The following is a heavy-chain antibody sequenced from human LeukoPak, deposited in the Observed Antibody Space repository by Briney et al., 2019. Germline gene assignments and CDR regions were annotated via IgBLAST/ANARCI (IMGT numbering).Heavy chain of an antibody. D-gene: IGHD3-22*01. CDR3: ARVGYNFYFDSSGSYYPNFLDY. CDR2: INHSGSP. J-gene: IGHJ4*02. Sequence: PSETLSLTCAVYGGSFNDCYWSWIRQPPEKGLEWIGEINHSGSPNYNPSLKSRVTISVDTSKNQFSLRLSSVTAADTAVYYCARVGYNFYFDSSGSYYPNFLDYWSQGTLVTVSS. CDR1: GGSFNDCY. V-gene: IGHV4-34*01.